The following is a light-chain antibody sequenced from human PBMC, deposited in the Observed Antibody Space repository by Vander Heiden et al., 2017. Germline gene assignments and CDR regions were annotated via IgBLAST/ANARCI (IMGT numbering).Light chain of an antibody. CDR2: GHS. Sequence: QSVLTQPPSVSGAPGQRVTISCTGSSSNIGADYDEHWYQQLPGTAPKLLIYGHSNRPSGVPDRFSGSKSGTSASLAITGLQAEDEADYYCQSYDSSLSIVFGGGTKLTVL. J-gene: IGLJ3*02. CDR3: QSYDSSLSIV. CDR1: SSNIGADYD. V-gene: IGLV1-40*01.